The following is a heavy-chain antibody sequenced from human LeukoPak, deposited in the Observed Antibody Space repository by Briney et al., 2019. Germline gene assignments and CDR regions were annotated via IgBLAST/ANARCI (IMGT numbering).Heavy chain of an antibody. CDR1: GFTFSTKW. CDR2: INQDGSEK. CDR3: ARDYSSGRDY. V-gene: IGHV3-7*04. J-gene: IGHJ4*02. Sequence: GGSLRLSCAASGFTFSTKWMSWVRQAPGKGLEWVATINQDGSEKFYVDSVKGRFTISRDDAKNLLYLQMNSLRAEDTAVYYCARDYSSGRDYWGQGTLVTVSS. D-gene: IGHD3-22*01.